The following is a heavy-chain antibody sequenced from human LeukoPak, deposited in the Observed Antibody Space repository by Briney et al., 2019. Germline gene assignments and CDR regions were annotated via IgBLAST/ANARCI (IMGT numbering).Heavy chain of an antibody. V-gene: IGHV4-39*07. J-gene: IGHJ4*02. CDR2: ISYSGNA. Sequence: PSETLSLTCAVSGGSVSSSKYLWGWIRQPPGKELEWNGSISYSGNAHYNPSLRSRVTLSVDTSKDQFSLKLTSVTAADSAVYYCAGLGVMVLVYQFESGGQGTPVTVSS. CDR1: GGSVSSSKYL. CDR3: AGLGVMVLVYQFES. D-gene: IGHD2-8*01.